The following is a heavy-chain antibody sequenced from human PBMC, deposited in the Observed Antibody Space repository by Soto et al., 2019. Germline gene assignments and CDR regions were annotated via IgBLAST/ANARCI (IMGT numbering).Heavy chain of an antibody. CDR3: ARVIVGATTGRGLNY. Sequence: QVQLVQSGAEVKKPGASVKVSCKASGYTFTSYYMHWVRQAPGQGLEWMGIINPSGGSTSYAQKFQGRVTMTRDTSTSTVYMELSSLRSEDTAVYYCARVIVGATTGRGLNYWGQGTLVTVSS. CDR2: INPSGGST. J-gene: IGHJ4*02. CDR1: GYTFTSYY. D-gene: IGHD1-26*01. V-gene: IGHV1-46*01.